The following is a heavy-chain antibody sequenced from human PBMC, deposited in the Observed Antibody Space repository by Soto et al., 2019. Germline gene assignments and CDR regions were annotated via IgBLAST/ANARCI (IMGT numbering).Heavy chain of an antibody. CDR2: INHSGVT. CDR1: GGSFSGYY. V-gene: IGHV4-34*01. Sequence: PSETLSLTCADSGGSFSGYYWSWIRQPPGKGQEGIGEINHSGVTNYSPSLKSRVTISVDRSTKQFSLKLTSVTAADTAFYYCAREPTGVITSRYHAWCDLWGQGTLATVSS. CDR3: AREPTGVITSRYHAWCDL. D-gene: IGHD2-2*01. J-gene: IGHJ5*02.